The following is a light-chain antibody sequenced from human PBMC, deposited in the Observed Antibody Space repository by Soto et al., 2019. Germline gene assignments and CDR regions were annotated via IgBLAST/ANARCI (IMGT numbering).Light chain of an antibody. V-gene: IGKV3-11*01. CDR1: QSVSNR. CDR3: QQRSTWPT. J-gene: IGKJ1*01. Sequence: EIVFLQSSATLSLSPGEGATLSCRASQSVSNRLAWYQQKPGQAPRLLVYDTFNRATGIPTRFSGSVSGPDFSLTISGLEPEDSAVYYCQQRSTWPTFGQGTKVDIK. CDR2: DTF.